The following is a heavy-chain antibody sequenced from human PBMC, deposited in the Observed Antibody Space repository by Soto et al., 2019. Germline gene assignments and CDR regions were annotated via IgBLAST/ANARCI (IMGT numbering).Heavy chain of an antibody. CDR3: TSVIDAGLDV. J-gene: IGHJ6*02. V-gene: IGHV1-8*01. Sequence: QVQLVQSGDEVTKPGASVKVSCKASGYIFISYGIAWVRQATRQGLEWMGWMSPNTGATDYAQKLQGRVTMTRDTAISTAYMVLSNVRAEDKAIYYCTSVIDAGLDVWGQGTTVTVSS. D-gene: IGHD1-1*01. CDR2: MSPNTGAT. CDR1: GYIFISYG.